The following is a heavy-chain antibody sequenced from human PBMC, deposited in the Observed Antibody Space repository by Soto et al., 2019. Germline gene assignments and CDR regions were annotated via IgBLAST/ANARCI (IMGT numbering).Heavy chain of an antibody. CDR2: ISYDGSNK. V-gene: IGHV3-30-3*01. Sequence: QVQLVESGGGVVQPGRSLRLSCAASGFTFSSYAMHWVRQAPGKGLEWVAVISYDGSNKYYADSVKGRFTISRDNSKNTLYLQMNSLRAEDTAVYYCARDLEGRRYFDSWGQGTLVTVSS. CDR3: ARDLEGRRYFDS. J-gene: IGHJ4*02. CDR1: GFTFSSYA. D-gene: IGHD1-1*01.